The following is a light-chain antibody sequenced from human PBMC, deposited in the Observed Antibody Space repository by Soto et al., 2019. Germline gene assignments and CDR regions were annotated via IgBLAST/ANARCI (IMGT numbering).Light chain of an antibody. CDR3: QQFSIYPLT. J-gene: IGKJ4*01. CDR2: DAS. Sequence: VLSKSPGTLSLSPGERATLSCRASQTVRNNYLAWYQQKPGQAPRLLIYDASSRATGIPDRFSGGGSGTDFTLTISRLEPEDFAVYYCQQFSIYPLTFGGGTKVDIK. CDR1: QTVRNNY. V-gene: IGKV3-20*01.